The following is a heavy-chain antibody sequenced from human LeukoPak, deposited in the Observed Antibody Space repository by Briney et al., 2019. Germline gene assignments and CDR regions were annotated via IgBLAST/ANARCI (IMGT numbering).Heavy chain of an antibody. CDR1: GYTFTGHY. J-gene: IGHJ4*02. Sequence: ASVKVSCKASGYTFTGHYMHWVRQAPGQGLEWMGWINPNSGGTNYAQKFQGRVTMTRDTSISTAYMELSRLRSDDTAVYYCARYYYDSSGYFPAIDYWGQGTLVTVSS. D-gene: IGHD3-22*01. CDR3: ARYYYDSSGYFPAIDY. CDR2: INPNSGGT. V-gene: IGHV1-2*02.